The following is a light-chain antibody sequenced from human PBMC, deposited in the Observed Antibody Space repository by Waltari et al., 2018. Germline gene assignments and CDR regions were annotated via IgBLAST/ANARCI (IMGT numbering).Light chain of an antibody. J-gene: IGKJ4*01. CDR1: QSVRSN. CDR3: QHYTNWPLT. Sequence: EIVMTQSPATLSVSPGERATLSCRASQSVRSNYLAWYQQKPGQAPRLLIYGVSTRATGIPDRFSGSGSGTDFTLTISSLQSEDFAVYYCQHYTNWPLTFGGGTMVEIK. V-gene: IGKV3D-15*01. CDR2: GVS.